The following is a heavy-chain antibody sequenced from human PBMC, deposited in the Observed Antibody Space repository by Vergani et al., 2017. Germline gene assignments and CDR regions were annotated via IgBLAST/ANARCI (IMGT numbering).Heavy chain of an antibody. D-gene: IGHD6-19*01. J-gene: IGHJ1*01. V-gene: IGHV5-51*03. CDR1: GYSFTSYW. CDR3: ARSRSSGWRGLRFQH. Sequence: EVRLVQSGAEVKKPGESLKISCKGSGYSFTSYWIGWVRQMPGKGLEWMGIIYPGDSDTRYSPSFQGQVTISADKSSSTAYLQWSSLKASDTAMYYCARSRSSGWRGLRFQHWGQGTLVTVSS. CDR2: IYPGDSDT.